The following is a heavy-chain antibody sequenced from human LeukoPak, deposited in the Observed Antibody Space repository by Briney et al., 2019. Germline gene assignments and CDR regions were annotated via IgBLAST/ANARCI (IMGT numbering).Heavy chain of an antibody. V-gene: IGHV1-46*01. J-gene: IGHJ4*02. CDR1: GYTFTGYY. D-gene: IGHD3-10*01. Sequence: GASVKVSCKASGYTFTGYYMHWVRQAPGQGLEWMGIINPSGGSTSYAQKFQGRVTMTRDTSTSTVYMELSSLRSEDTAVYYCARPTLYGSGSYYFDYWGQGTLVTVSS. CDR3: ARPTLYGSGSYYFDY. CDR2: INPSGGST.